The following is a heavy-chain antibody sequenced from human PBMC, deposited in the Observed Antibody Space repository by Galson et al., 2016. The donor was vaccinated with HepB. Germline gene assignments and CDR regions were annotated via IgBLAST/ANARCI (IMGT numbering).Heavy chain of an antibody. D-gene: IGHD1-1*01. V-gene: IGHV3-74*03. CDR2: ITSDGSGT. CDR1: GFIFNTHW. Sequence: SLRLSCAASGFIFNTHWMHWVRQAPGKGLVWVSRITSDGSGTKYADSVKGRFTISRDNAKNTLYLQMNSLRVEDSAVYYCATTAASPANDWGQGTLVTVSS. J-gene: IGHJ4*02. CDR3: ATTAASPAND.